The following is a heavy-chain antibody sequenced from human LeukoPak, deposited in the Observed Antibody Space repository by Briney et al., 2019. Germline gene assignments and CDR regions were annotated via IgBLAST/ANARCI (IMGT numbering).Heavy chain of an antibody. CDR3: ARDQGRYGYSWPGYYYYGMDV. D-gene: IGHD5-18*01. CDR1: GFTLSSYA. CDR2: ISYDGSNK. V-gene: IGHV3-30*04. Sequence: GGSLRLSRAASGFTLSSYAMHWVRQAPGKGLEWGAVISYDGSNKYCADSVNGRFTISRDNSKNTLYLQMNSLRAEDTAVYYCARDQGRYGYSWPGYYYYGMDVWGQGTTVTVSS. J-gene: IGHJ6*02.